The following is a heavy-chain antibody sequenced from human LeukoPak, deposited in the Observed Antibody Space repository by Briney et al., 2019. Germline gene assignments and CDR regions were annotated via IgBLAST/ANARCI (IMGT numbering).Heavy chain of an antibody. V-gene: IGHV4-34*01. Sequence: SETLSLTCAVYGGSFSGYYWSWIRQPPGKGLEWIGEINHSGSTNYNPSLKSRVTISVDTSKNQFSPKLSSVTAADTAVYYCARRRGAARPYWFDPWGQGTLVTVSS. CDR3: ARRRGAARPYWFDP. CDR2: INHSGST. CDR1: GGSFSGYY. D-gene: IGHD6-6*01. J-gene: IGHJ5*02.